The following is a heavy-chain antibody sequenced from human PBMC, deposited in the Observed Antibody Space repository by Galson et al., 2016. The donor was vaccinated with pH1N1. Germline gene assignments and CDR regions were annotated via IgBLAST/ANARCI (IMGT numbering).Heavy chain of an antibody. V-gene: IGHV1-2*02. CDR3: GRVTTEVPFDF. J-gene: IGHJ4*02. D-gene: IGHD2-2*01. CDR1: GYTFTGYY. CDR2: INPERGGT. Sequence: SVKVSCKASGYTFTGYYIHWVRQAPGQGLEWIGWINPERGGTKYAQKFQGRVTLTRDTSMSTAYMELSSLRSDDTAIYYSGRVTTEVPFDFWGQGTLVTVSS.